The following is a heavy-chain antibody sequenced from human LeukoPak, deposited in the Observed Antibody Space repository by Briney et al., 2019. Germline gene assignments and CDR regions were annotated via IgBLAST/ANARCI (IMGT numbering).Heavy chain of an antibody. Sequence: SQTLSLTCAISGDSVSSNSAAWNWIRQSPSRGLEWLGRTYYRSKWYNDYAVSVKSRITINPDTSKNQFSLQLNSVTPEDTAVYYCARDGEDWNYAARAFDIWGQGTMVTVSS. CDR1: GDSVSSNSAA. CDR2: TYYRSKWYN. D-gene: IGHD1-7*01. J-gene: IGHJ3*02. V-gene: IGHV6-1*01. CDR3: ARDGEDWNYAARAFDI.